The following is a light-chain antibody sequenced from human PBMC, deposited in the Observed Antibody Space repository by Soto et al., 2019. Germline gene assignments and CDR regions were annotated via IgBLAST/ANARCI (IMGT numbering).Light chain of an antibody. CDR2: DVS. Sequence: QSALTQPASVSGSPGQSITISCTGTSSDVGGYNYVSWYQQHPGKAPKPMIYDVSNRPSGVSNRFSGSKSGNTASLTISGLKAEDEADYYCSSYTSSSTLLYVFGTGTKLTVL. CDR3: SSYTSSSTLLYV. CDR1: SSDVGGYNY. V-gene: IGLV2-14*01. J-gene: IGLJ1*01.